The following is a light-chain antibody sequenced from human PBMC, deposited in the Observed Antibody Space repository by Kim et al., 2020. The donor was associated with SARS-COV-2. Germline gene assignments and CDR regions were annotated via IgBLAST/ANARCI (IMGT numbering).Light chain of an antibody. CDR1: NIGSKS. Sequence: APGKTARITCGGNNIGSKSVHWYQQKPGQAPVLVIYYDSDRPSGIPERFSGSKSGNTATLTISRVEAGDEADYYCQVWDSSSDHRVFGTGTKVTVL. V-gene: IGLV3-21*04. CDR3: QVWDSSSDHRV. J-gene: IGLJ1*01. CDR2: YDS.